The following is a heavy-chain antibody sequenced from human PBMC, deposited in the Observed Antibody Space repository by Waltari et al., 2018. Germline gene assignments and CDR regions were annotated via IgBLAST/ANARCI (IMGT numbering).Heavy chain of an antibody. CDR3: ARLMHYDSSGTPGAFDI. D-gene: IGHD3-22*01. V-gene: IGHV1-3*01. Sequence: QVQLVQSGAEVKKPGASVKVSCKASGYTFTSYAMHWVRQAPGQRLEWMGWINAGNGNTKYSQKFQGRVTITRDTSASTAYMELSSLKASDTAMYYCARLMHYDSSGTPGAFDIWGQGTMVTVSS. CDR2: INAGNGNT. CDR1: GYTFTSYA. J-gene: IGHJ3*02.